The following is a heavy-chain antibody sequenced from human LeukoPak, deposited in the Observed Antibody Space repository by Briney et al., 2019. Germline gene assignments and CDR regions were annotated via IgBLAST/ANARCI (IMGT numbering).Heavy chain of an antibody. D-gene: IGHD4-17*01. CDR2: ISSSSSTI. CDR1: GITFNRYA. Sequence: GGSLRLSCAASGITFNRYAMSWARQAPGKGLEWVSYISSSSSTIYYADSVKGRFTISRDNAKNSLYLQMNSLRDEDTAVYYCARDPRTVTTYYFDYWGQGTLVTVSS. J-gene: IGHJ4*02. CDR3: ARDPRTVTTYYFDY. V-gene: IGHV3-48*02.